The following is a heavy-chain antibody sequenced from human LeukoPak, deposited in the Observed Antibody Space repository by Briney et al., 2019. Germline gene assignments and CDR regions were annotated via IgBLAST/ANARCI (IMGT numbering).Heavy chain of an antibody. CDR2: IIPIFGTA. J-gene: IGHJ4*02. CDR3: ARGAGKMATIHPFDY. D-gene: IGHD5-24*01. V-gene: IGHV1-69*05. CDR1: GGTFSSYA. Sequence: SVKVSCKASGGTFSSYAISSVRQAPGQRLEWMGGIIPIFGTANYAQKFQGRVTITTDESTSTAYMELSSLRSEDTAVYYCARGAGKMATIHPFDYWGQGTLVTVSS.